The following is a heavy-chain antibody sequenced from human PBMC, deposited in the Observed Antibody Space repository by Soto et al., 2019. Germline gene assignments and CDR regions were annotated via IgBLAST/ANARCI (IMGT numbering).Heavy chain of an antibody. J-gene: IGHJ4*01. D-gene: IGHD3-16*02. CDR1: GFTFCNLF. CDR2: TKQDGSEE. Sequence: AGGAPRPSCACPGFTFCNLFVTLVRQAPGKGLEWVANTKQDGSEERYVDSVKGRFTISRDNAKNSLYLQMNSLRAEDTAIYYCARGAFPTWGSYPLDYWGQGTLVTVSS. V-gene: IGHV3-7*04. CDR3: ARGAFPTWGSYPLDY.